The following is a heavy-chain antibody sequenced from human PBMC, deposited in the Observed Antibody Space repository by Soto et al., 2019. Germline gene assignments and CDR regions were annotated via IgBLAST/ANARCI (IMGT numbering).Heavy chain of an antibody. Sequence: EVQLVESGGGLVKPGGSLRLSCAASGFTFSNAWMSWVRQAPGKGLEWVGRIKSKTDGGTTDYAAPVKGRFTISRDDSKNTLYLQMNSLKTGDTAVYNCTNSLAGGIGIHYWGQGTLVTVPP. D-gene: IGHD3-16*01. CDR2: IKSKTDGGTT. CDR1: GFTFSNAW. V-gene: IGHV3-15*01. J-gene: IGHJ4*02. CDR3: TNSLAGGIGIHY.